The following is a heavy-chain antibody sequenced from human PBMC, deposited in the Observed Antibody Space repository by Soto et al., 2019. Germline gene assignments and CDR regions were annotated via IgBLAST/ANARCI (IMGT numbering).Heavy chain of an antibody. CDR2: SSGSGGST. J-gene: IGHJ2*01. CDR1: GFTFSSYA. V-gene: IGHV3-23*01. Sequence: EVQLLESGGGLVQPGGSLRLSCAASGFTFSSYAMSWVRQAPGKGLEWVSASSGSGGSTYYADSVKGRFTISGDNSKNTLYLQMNSRRAEDTAVYYCAKVDNWNLRGYFDLWGRGTLVTVSS. CDR3: AKVDNWNLRGYFDL. D-gene: IGHD1-1*01.